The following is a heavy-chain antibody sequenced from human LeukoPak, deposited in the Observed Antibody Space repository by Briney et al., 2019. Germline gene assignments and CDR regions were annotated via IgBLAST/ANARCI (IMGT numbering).Heavy chain of an antibody. V-gene: IGHV4-59*01. CDR3: ARVPPLFGLSPSSYTDV. Sequence: PSETLSLTCTVSGGSISSYYWSWIRQPPGKGLEWIGYIYYSGSTNYNPSLKSRVTISVDTSKNQFSLKLSSVTAADTALYYCARVPPLFGLSPSSYTDVSGTGTPVT. CDR2: IYYSGST. CDR1: GGSISSYY. J-gene: IGHJ6*03. D-gene: IGHD6-6*01.